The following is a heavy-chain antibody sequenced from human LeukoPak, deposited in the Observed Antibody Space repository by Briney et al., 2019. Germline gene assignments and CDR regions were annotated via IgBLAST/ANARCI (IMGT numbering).Heavy chain of an antibody. Sequence: SETLSLTCTVSGGSISSYYWSWIRQPPGKGLEWIGYIYTSGSTNYNPSLKSRVTISVDTSKNQFSLKLSSVTAADTAVYCCARLTIVVVPAASYAFDIWGQGTMVTVSS. J-gene: IGHJ3*02. CDR2: IYTSGST. D-gene: IGHD2-2*01. CDR3: ARLTIVVVPAASYAFDI. V-gene: IGHV4-4*09. CDR1: GGSISSYY.